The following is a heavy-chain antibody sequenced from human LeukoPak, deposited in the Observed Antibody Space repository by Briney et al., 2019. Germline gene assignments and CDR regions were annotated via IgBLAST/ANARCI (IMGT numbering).Heavy chain of an antibody. V-gene: IGHV3-48*03. CDR2: ISSSGSTI. D-gene: IGHD5-24*01. CDR1: GFTFSSYE. J-gene: IGHJ4*02. CDR3: ARDRDGYNCVFDY. Sequence: PRGSLRLSCAASGFTFSSYEMNWVRQAPGEGLEWVSYISSSGSTIYYADSVKGRFTISRDNAKNSLYLQMNSLRAEDTAVYYCARDRDGYNCVFDYWGQGTLVTVSS.